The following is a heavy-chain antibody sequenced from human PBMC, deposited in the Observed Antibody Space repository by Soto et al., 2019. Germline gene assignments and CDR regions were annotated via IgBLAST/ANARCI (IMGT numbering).Heavy chain of an antibody. Sequence: SSVKVSCKASGDTFSTYTSTWMRQAPGQGLEWMGGIIPIFGTANYAQKFQGRVTITADESTSTVYMELSSLRSEDTAGYYCGRRGGQWPVKDWFGPRGQGTLVTVSS. CDR2: IIPIFGTA. J-gene: IGHJ5*02. D-gene: IGHD6-19*01. CDR1: GDTFSTYT. V-gene: IGHV1-69*13. CDR3: GRRGGQWPVKDWFGP.